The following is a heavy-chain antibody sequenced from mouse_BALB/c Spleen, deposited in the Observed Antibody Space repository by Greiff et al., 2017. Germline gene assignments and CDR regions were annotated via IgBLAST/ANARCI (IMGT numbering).Heavy chain of an antibody. V-gene: IGHV5-12-2*01. CDR1: GFTFSSYT. CDR3: ARRFITTAPMDY. J-gene: IGHJ4*01. CDR2: ISNGGGST. Sequence: EVQVVESGGGLVQPGGSLKLSCAASGFTFSSYTMSWVRQTPEKRLEWVAYISNGGGSTYYPDTVKGRFTISRDNAKNTLYLQMSSLKSEDTAMYYCARRFITTAPMDYWGQGTSVTVSS. D-gene: IGHD1-2*01.